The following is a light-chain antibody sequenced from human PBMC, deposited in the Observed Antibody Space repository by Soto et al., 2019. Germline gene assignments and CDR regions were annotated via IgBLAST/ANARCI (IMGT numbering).Light chain of an antibody. CDR3: CSYAGSSTWV. V-gene: IGLV2-23*02. CDR2: DVS. CDR1: SSEVGNYNL. J-gene: IGLJ3*02. Sequence: QSVLTQPASVSGSPGQSITISCTGTSSEVGNYNLVSWYQQHPGKAPKLILYDVSKRPSGVSNRFSGSKSGKTASLTISGLQAEDGADYYCCSYAGSSTWVFGGGTKLTVL.